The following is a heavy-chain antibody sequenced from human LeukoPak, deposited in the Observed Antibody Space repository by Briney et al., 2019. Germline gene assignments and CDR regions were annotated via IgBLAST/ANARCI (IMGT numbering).Heavy chain of an antibody. D-gene: IGHD2-8*01. J-gene: IGHJ6*02. CDR1: GFTFSTYW. CDR3: AKGVGYGGMDV. CDR2: ISYDGHNE. Sequence: PGGSLRLSCSASGFTFSTYWMSWVRQAQGKGLEWVAVISYDGHNEYYADSVKGRFTISRDNSKNTVYVQMNSLRAEDTAVYYCAKGVGYGGMDVWGQGTTVTVSS. V-gene: IGHV3-30*18.